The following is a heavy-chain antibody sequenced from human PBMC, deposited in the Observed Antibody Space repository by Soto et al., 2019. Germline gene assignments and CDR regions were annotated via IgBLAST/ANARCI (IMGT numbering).Heavy chain of an antibody. D-gene: IGHD6-19*01. CDR2: IQQDGGDK. V-gene: IGHV3-7*05. CDR1: GFTFSTYW. CDR3: AREAQGVPSMDGSGHWLGYFDL. Sequence: EVQLVESGGGLVQPGGSLRLSCAASGFTFSTYWMSWLRQAPGKGLEWVANIQQDGGDKYHVDSVKGRFTISRDNAKNTLYVQMSGLRTEATAVYYCAREAQGVPSMDGSGHWLGYFDLLGRGTLVTVSS. J-gene: IGHJ2*01.